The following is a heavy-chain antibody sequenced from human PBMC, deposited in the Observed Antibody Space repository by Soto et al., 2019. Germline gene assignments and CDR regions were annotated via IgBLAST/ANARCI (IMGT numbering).Heavy chain of an antibody. CDR1: GFTFSSYW. CDR3: SRVGRSSYAFDY. D-gene: IGHD1-26*01. Sequence: EVQLVESGGGLVQPGGSLRLSCAASGFTFSSYWMHWVRQAPGKGLVWVSRINSDGSSTRYADSVTGQFTISRDNAKNTLYLQMNSLRAEDTAVYYCSRVGRSSYAFDYWGQGTLVTVAS. CDR2: INSDGSST. V-gene: IGHV3-74*01. J-gene: IGHJ4*02.